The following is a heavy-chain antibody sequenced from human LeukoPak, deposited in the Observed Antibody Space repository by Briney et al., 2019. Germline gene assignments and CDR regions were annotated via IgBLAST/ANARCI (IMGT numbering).Heavy chain of an antibody. CDR3: ASSYGSGRFDP. J-gene: IGHJ5*02. Sequence: GGSLRLSCAASGFTFSSYWMHWVRQAPGKGLVWVSLINSAGSTTTYADSVKGRFTISRDNAENTLYLQMNSLRAEDTAVYYCASSYGSGRFDPWGQGTLVTVSS. CDR1: GFTFSSYW. D-gene: IGHD3-10*01. V-gene: IGHV3-74*01. CDR2: INSAGSTT.